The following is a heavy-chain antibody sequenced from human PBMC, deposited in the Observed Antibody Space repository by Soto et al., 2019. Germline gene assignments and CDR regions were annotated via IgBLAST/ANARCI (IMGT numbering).Heavy chain of an antibody. Sequence: SETLSLTCTVCGCSICSGGYYWSWIRQHPGKGLEWIGYIYYSGSTYYNPSLKSRVTISVDTSKNQFSLKLSSVTAADTAVYYCARVQDSSWYFDYWGQGTLVTVSS. V-gene: IGHV4-31*03. CDR3: ARVQDSSWYFDY. J-gene: IGHJ4*02. CDR1: GCSICSGGYY. D-gene: IGHD6-13*01. CDR2: IYYSGST.